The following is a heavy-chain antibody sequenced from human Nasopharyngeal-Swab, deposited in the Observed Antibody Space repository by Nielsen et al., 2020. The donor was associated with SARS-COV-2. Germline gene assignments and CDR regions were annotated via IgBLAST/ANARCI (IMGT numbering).Heavy chain of an antibody. CDR1: GFTFSDYY. D-gene: IGHD5-18*01. Sequence: GGSLRLSCAASGFTFSDYYMSWFRQAPGKGLEWVSYISSSSTYTNYADSVKGRFTISRDNAKNSLYLQMNSLRAEDTAVYYCARDSTLDTAMVPFGYYYYGMDVWGQGTTVTVSS. V-gene: IGHV3-11*05. CDR3: ARDSTLDTAMVPFGYYYYGMDV. J-gene: IGHJ6*02. CDR2: ISSSSTYT.